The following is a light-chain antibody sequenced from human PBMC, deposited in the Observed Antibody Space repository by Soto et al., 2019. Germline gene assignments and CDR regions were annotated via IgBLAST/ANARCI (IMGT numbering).Light chain of an antibody. V-gene: IGLV2-14*01. CDR3: SSYTSSSTLV. CDR1: SSDVGGHNF. Sequence: QSALTQPASVSGSPGQSITISCTGASSDVGGHNFVSWYQQRPGKAPKLMIYEVSNRPSGVSNRFSGSKSGNTASLTISGLQAEDEADYYCSSYTSSSTLVFGGGTKLTVL. CDR2: EVS. J-gene: IGLJ2*01.